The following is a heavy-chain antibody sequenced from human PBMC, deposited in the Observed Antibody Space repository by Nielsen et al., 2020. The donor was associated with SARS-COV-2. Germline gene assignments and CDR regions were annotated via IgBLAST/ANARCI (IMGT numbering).Heavy chain of an antibody. Sequence: LKISCAASGFTFDDYAMHWVRQAPGKGLEWVSGISWNSGSIGYADSVKDRFTISRDNAKNSLYLQMNSLRAEDTALYYCAKDGHSSGWYGAPDYWGQGTLVTVSS. CDR3: AKDGHSSGWYGAPDY. J-gene: IGHJ4*02. CDR2: ISWNSGSI. CDR1: GFTFDDYA. D-gene: IGHD6-19*01. V-gene: IGHV3-9*01.